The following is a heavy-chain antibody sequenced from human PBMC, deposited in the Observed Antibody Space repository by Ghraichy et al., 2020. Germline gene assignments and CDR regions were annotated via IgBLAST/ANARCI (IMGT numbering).Heavy chain of an antibody. D-gene: IGHD6-13*01. CDR2: IYSGGST. Sequence: ETLSLTCAASGFTVSSNYMSWVRQAPGKGLEWVSVIYSGGSTYYADSVKGRFTISRDNSKNTLYLQMNSLRAEDTAVYYCARSQGIDAFDIWGQGTMVTVSS. CDR3: ARSQGIDAFDI. V-gene: IGHV3-53*01. CDR1: GFTVSSNY. J-gene: IGHJ3*02.